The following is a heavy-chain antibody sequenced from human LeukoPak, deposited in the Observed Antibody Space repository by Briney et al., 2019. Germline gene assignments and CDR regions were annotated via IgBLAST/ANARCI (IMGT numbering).Heavy chain of an antibody. CDR1: GFTFSDYS. D-gene: IGHD3-10*01. Sequence: GGSLRLSCAVSGFTFSDYSMNWVRQAPGKGLEWVANIKQDGSEKYYVDSVKGRFTISRDNAKNSLYLQMNSLRAEDAAVYYCARGSPYFYGTDLDYWGQGTLVTVSS. CDR2: IKQDGSEK. J-gene: IGHJ4*02. CDR3: ARGSPYFYGTDLDY. V-gene: IGHV3-7*01.